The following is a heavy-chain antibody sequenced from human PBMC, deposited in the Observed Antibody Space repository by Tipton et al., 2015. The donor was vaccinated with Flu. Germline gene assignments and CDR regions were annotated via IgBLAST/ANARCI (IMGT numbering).Heavy chain of an antibody. Sequence: SLRLSCTASGFTFGDYAMSWVRQAPGKGLEWVGFIRSKAYGGTTEYAASVKGRFTISRDDSKSIAYLQMNSLKTEDTAVYYCTRDIGPTYYYDSSGYPSYYYYYMDVWGKGTTVTVSS. CDR1: GFTFGDYA. CDR2: IRSKAYGGTT. D-gene: IGHD3-22*01. V-gene: IGHV3-49*04. CDR3: TRDIGPTYYYDSSGYPSYYYYYMDV. J-gene: IGHJ6*03.